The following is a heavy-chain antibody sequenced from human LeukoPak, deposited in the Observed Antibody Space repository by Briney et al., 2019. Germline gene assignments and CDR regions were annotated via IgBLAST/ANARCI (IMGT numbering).Heavy chain of an antibody. CDR2: IHPSGST. CDR3: ARGNYDFWSGYPNWFDP. J-gene: IGHJ5*02. V-gene: IGHV4-4*07. CDR1: GDSISSYY. Sequence: SETLSLTCTVSGDSISSYYWSWIRQPAGKGLEWIGRIHPSGSTNYNPSLKSRVTLSVDTSKNQFSLKLSSVTAADTAVYYCARGNYDFWSGYPNWFDPWGQGTLVTVSS. D-gene: IGHD3-3*01.